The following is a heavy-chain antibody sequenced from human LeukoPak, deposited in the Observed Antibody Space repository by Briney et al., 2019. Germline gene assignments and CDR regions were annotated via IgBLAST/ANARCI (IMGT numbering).Heavy chain of an antibody. Sequence: PSETLSLTCTVSGGSISGYYWSWIRQPPGKGLEWIGYITYSGSTKINPSLKSRVTISVDTSKNQFSLKLSSVTAADTAVYYCARQGVEMATITNFDYWGQGTLVTVSS. CDR1: GGSISGYY. V-gene: IGHV4-59*08. J-gene: IGHJ4*02. CDR3: ARQGVEMATITNFDY. D-gene: IGHD5-24*01. CDR2: ITYSGST.